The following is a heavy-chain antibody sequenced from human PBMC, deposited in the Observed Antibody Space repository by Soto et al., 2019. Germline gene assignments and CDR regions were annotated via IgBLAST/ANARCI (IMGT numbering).Heavy chain of an antibody. CDR1: GGSFSGYY. V-gene: IGHV4-34*01. CDR2: INHSGST. CDR3: ARVADLLSWDFDH. J-gene: IGHJ2*01. Sequence: QVQLQQWGAGLLKPSGTLSLTCAVYGGSFSGYYWSWIRQPPGKGLEWIGEINHSGSTNYNPSLKSRVTISVDTSKKQFSLKLRYVTAADTAVYYCARVADLLSWDFDHWGRGTLVTVSS.